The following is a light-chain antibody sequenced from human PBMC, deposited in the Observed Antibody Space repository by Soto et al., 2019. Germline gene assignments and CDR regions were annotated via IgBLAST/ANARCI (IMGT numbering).Light chain of an antibody. CDR2: EVV. V-gene: IGLV2-8*01. CDR1: KSDIGVYDF. CDR3: SSYAGSNKSV. Sequence: QSVLTQPPSASGSPGQSVTISCTGTKSDIGVYDFVSWYQHHPGKAPRLIIYEVVQRPSGVPDRFSGSKSGNTASLTVSGLQAADEADYYCSSYAGSNKSVFGTGTKVTVL. J-gene: IGLJ1*01.